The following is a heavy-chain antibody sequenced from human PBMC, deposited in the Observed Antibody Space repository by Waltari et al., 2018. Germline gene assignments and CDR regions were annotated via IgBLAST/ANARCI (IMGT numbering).Heavy chain of an antibody. V-gene: IGHV4-39*01. CDR3: ASTVYYDSSGWTYYFDY. CDR2: IYYSGST. D-gene: IGHD3-22*01. J-gene: IGHJ4*02. Sequence: QLQLQESGPGLVKPSETLSPPCTVPGGSVTRSSYYWGWIRQPPGKGLEWIGSIYYSGSTYYNPSLKSRVTISVDTSKNQFSLKLSSVTAADTAVYYCASTVYYDSSGWTYYFDYWGQGTLVTVSS. CDR1: GGSVTRSSYY.